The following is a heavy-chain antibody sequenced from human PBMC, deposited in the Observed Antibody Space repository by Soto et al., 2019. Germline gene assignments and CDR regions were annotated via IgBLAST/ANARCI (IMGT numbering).Heavy chain of an antibody. V-gene: IGHV3-23*02. Sequence: GGSLRLSCAASGFTFSSYAMSWVRQAPGKGLEWVSTMSGSGGSTYDEAAKNGRFTTTKDNTQNPLYQQINSLRADDTAEYYCAKGKELRYFDSPSDVWGQGTTVTVSS. J-gene: IGHJ6*02. D-gene: IGHD3-9*01. CDR2: MSGSGGST. CDR1: GFTFSSYA. CDR3: AKGKELRYFDSPSDV.